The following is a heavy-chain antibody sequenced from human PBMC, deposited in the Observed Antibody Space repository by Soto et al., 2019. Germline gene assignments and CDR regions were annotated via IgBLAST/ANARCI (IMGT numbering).Heavy chain of an antibody. J-gene: IGHJ5*02. CDR1: GFTVSSDY. Sequence: EVPLVESGGGLIQPGGSLRLSCAASGFTVSSDYMSWVRQAPGKGLEWVSVIYTGGSTYYADSVKGRFTFSRDNSKNTRYLQMNSLRAEDTAVYYCARAYGGNPALFDPWGQGTLVTVSS. CDR2: IYTGGST. CDR3: ARAYGGNPALFDP. V-gene: IGHV3-53*01. D-gene: IGHD4-17*01.